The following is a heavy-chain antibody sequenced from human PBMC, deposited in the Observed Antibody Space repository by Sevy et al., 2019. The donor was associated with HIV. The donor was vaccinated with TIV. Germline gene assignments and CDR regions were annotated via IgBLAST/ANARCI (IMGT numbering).Heavy chain of an antibody. CDR2: ITSSGSTI. J-gene: IGHJ4*02. Sequence: GGSLRLSCAASGFTFSNFEMNWVHQAPGKGLEWISYITSSGSTIYYADSVQGRFTISRDNAKNSLFLQMNSLRAEDTAVYYCSRATYYYDSSGPYYFDYWGQGTLVTVSS. CDR3: SRATYYYDSSGPYYFDY. D-gene: IGHD3-22*01. V-gene: IGHV3-48*03. CDR1: GFTFSNFE.